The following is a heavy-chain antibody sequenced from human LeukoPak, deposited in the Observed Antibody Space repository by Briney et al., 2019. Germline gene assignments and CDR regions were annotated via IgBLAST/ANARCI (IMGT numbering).Heavy chain of an antibody. CDR1: GGSFSGYY. Sequence: KPSETLSLTCGASGGSFSGYYWTWIRQSPGKGLEWIGEIHHGGSTNYKPALNSRLTMLLDSAKKQFSLRLTSVTAADTAVYYCARRFSRYYMDVWGKGTTVIVSS. J-gene: IGHJ6*03. V-gene: IGHV4-34*01. D-gene: IGHD3-16*01. CDR3: ARRFSRYYMDV. CDR2: IHHGGST.